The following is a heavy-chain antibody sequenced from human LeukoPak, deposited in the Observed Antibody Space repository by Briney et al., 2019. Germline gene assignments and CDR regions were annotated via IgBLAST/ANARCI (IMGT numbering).Heavy chain of an antibody. D-gene: IGHD2-21*02. V-gene: IGHV4-59*01. CDR1: GGSISSYY. CDR2: IYYSGST. Sequence: ASETLSLTCTHSGGSISSYYWSWIRQPPGKGLEWIGYIYYSGSTNYNPSLKSRVTISLDMSKIQFSLKLSSMTAADTAVYYCARSQGVVTPFDYWGQGTLVTVSS. J-gene: IGHJ4*02. CDR3: ARSQGVVTPFDY.